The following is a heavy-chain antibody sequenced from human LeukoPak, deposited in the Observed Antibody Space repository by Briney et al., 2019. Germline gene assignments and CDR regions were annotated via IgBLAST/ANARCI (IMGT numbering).Heavy chain of an antibody. V-gene: IGHV4-39*07. D-gene: IGHD3-10*01. CDR1: GGSISSSSYY. CDR3: ARGGSGSGSYIGIDY. J-gene: IGHJ4*02. Sequence: SETLSLTCTVSGGSISSSSYYWSWIRQPPGTGLEWIGEINHSGSTNYNPSLKSRVTISVDTSKNQFSLKLSSVTAADTAVYYCARGGSGSGSYIGIDYWGQGTLVTVSS. CDR2: INHSGST.